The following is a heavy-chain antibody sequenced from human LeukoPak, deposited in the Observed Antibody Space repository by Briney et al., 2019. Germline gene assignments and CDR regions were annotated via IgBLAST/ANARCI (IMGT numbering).Heavy chain of an antibody. Sequence: SETLSLTCTVSGGSISSGSYYWSWIRQPAGKGLEWIGRIYTSGSTNYNPSLKSRVTISVDTSKNQFSLKLSSVTAADTAVYYCASNKGQWLFSDWGQGTLVTVSS. CDR2: IYTSGST. J-gene: IGHJ4*02. CDR1: GGSISSGSYY. V-gene: IGHV4-61*02. CDR3: ASNKGQWLFSD. D-gene: IGHD6-19*01.